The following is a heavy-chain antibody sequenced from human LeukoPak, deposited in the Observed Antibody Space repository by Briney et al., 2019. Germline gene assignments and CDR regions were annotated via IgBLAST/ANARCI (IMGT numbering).Heavy chain of an antibody. CDR1: GYTLTELS. J-gene: IGHJ4*02. CDR2: FYPEDGET. CDR3: ATGPLRYFEYRSAPFPPVNDY. Sequence: ASVKVSCKVSGYTLTELSMHWVRQAPGKGGEWMGGFYPEDGETIYAQKFQGRVTMTADTTTDTAYMELSHMRSEDPAVYYCATGPLRYFEYRSAPFPPVNDYWGQGTLATVSS. D-gene: IGHD3-9*01. V-gene: IGHV1-24*01.